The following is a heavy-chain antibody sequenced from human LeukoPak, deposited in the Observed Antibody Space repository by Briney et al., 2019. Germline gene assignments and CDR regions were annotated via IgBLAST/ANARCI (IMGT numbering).Heavy chain of an antibody. V-gene: IGHV4-39*07. J-gene: IGHJ4*02. CDR2: IYYSGST. CDR1: GGSLSSSSYY. CDR3: ARGASEMATTNFDY. Sequence: SETLSLTCTVSGGSLSSSSYYCGRIRQPPGKGLEWIGSIYYSGSTYYNPSLKSRVTISVDTSKNQFSLKLSSVTAADTAVYYCARGASEMATTNFDYWGQGTLVTVSS. D-gene: IGHD5-24*01.